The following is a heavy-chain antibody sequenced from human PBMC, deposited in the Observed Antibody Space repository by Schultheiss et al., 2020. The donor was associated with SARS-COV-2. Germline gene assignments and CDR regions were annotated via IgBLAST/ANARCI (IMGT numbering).Heavy chain of an antibody. J-gene: IGHJ6*02. CDR1: GFTFSSYA. V-gene: IGHV3-30-3*01. CDR3: AKDIAVATYNYYYGMDV. D-gene: IGHD5-12*01. CDR2: ISYDGSNK. Sequence: GGSLRLSCAASGFTFSSYAMHWVRQAPGKGLEWVAVISYDGSNKYYADSVKGRFTISRDNSKNSLYLQMNSLRTEDTAVYYCAKDIAVATYNYYYGMDVWGQGTPVTVSS.